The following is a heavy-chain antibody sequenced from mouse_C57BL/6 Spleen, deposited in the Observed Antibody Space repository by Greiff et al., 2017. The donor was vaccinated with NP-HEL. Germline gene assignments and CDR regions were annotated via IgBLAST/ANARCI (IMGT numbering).Heavy chain of an antibody. D-gene: IGHD4-1*01. J-gene: IGHJ2*01. V-gene: IGHV5-4*01. CDR1: GFTFSSYA. CDR3: AREVGRGYFDY. Sequence: EVQLVESGGGLVKPGGSLKLSCAASGFTFSSYAMSWVRQTPEKRLEWVATISDGGSYTYYPDNVKGRFTISRDNAKNNLYLQMSHLKSEDTAMYYCAREVGRGYFDYWGQGTTLTVSS. CDR2: ISDGGSYT.